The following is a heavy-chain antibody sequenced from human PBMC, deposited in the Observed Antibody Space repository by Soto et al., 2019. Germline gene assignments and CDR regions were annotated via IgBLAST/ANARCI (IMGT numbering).Heavy chain of an antibody. CDR1: GGSISSDDYY. V-gene: IGHV4-30-4*01. J-gene: IGHJ4*02. CDR3: ARDRRNSPDHFDY. Sequence: PSETLSLTCTVSGGSISSDDYYWTWIRQPPGKGLEWIGYIYHSGRTSYNPSLDSRITISMDTSKNLFSLKLSSVSAADTAVYYCARDRRNSPDHFDYWGQGALVTVSS. CDR2: IYHSGRT.